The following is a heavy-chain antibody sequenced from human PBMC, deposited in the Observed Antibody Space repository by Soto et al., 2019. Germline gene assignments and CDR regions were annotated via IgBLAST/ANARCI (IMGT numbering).Heavy chain of an antibody. CDR1: GFTYSSYS. D-gene: IGHD7-27*01. Sequence: GGSLRLSCSASGFTYSSYSMNWVRQAQGKGLERGSYISSSSSTIYYAASVQGRFTISRDNAKNSLYLQMNSLSDEDTAVYYCARDGQWGYGMDVWGQGTTVTVSS. CDR3: ARDGQWGYGMDV. J-gene: IGHJ6*02. CDR2: ISSSSSTI. V-gene: IGHV3-48*02.